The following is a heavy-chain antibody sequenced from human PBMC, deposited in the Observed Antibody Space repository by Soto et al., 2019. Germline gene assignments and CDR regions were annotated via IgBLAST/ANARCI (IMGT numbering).Heavy chain of an antibody. CDR3: ASLGYSSGYGRNDAFDI. CDR1: GYTFTSYY. V-gene: IGHV1-46*01. CDR2: INPSGGST. Sequence: ASVKVSCKASGYTFTSYYMHWVRQAPGQGLEWMGIINPSGGSTSYAQKFQGRVTMARDTSTSTVYMELSSLRSEDTAVYYCASLGYSSGYGRNDAFDIWGQGTMVTVSS. J-gene: IGHJ3*02. D-gene: IGHD3-22*01.